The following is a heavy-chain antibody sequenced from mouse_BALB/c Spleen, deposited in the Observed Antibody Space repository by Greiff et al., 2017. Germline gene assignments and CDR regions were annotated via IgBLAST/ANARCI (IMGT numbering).Heavy chain of an antibody. CDR2: ISSGGST. CDR3: AREAEDYAMDY. J-gene: IGHJ4*01. CDR1: GFTFSSYA. Sequence: EVMLVESGGGLVKPGGSLKLSCAASGFTFSSYAMSWVRQTPEKRLEWVASISSGGSTYYPDSVKGRFTISRDNARNILYLQMSSLRSEDTAMYYCAREAEDYAMDYWGQGTSVTVSS. V-gene: IGHV5-6-5*01.